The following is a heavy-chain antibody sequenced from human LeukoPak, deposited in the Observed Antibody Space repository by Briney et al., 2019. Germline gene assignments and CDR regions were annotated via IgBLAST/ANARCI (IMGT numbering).Heavy chain of an antibody. Sequence: ASVKVSCKASGYTFTSYGISWVRQAPGQGLEWMGWISAYNGNTNYAQKLQGRVTMTTDTSTSTAYMELRSLRSDDTAVYYCARHRLLVNYDCSAGSCYQGLSWFDPWGQGTLVTVSS. CDR2: ISAYNGNT. CDR3: ARHRLLVNYDCSAGSCYQGLSWFDP. D-gene: IGHD2-15*01. CDR1: GYTFTSYG. J-gene: IGHJ5*02. V-gene: IGHV1-18*01.